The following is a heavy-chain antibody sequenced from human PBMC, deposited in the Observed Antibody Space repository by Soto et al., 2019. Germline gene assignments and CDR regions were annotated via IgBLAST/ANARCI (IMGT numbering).Heavy chain of an antibody. V-gene: IGHV1-18*01. CDR1: GYTFTSYG. Sequence: SVKVSCKASGYTFTSYGISWVRQAPGQGLEWMGWISAYNGNTNYAQKLQGRVTMTTDTSTSTAYMELRSLRSDDTAVYYCARGLLRFLEWLPYPGDDCYGMDVWGQGTTVTVSS. CDR3: ARGLLRFLEWLPYPGDDCYGMDV. CDR2: ISAYNGNT. D-gene: IGHD3-3*01. J-gene: IGHJ6*02.